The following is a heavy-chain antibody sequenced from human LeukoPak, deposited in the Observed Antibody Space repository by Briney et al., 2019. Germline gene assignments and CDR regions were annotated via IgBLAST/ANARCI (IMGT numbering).Heavy chain of an antibody. J-gene: IGHJ4*02. Sequence: ASVKVSCKASGYTFTSYYMHWVRQAPGQELEWMGIINPSGGSTSYAQKFQGRVTMTRDTSTSTVYMELSSLRSEDTAVYYCARTEGTDCSGGSCYFRYWGQGTLVTVSS. V-gene: IGHV1-46*01. CDR1: GYTFTSYY. CDR2: INPSGGST. CDR3: ARTEGTDCSGGSCYFRY. D-gene: IGHD2-15*01.